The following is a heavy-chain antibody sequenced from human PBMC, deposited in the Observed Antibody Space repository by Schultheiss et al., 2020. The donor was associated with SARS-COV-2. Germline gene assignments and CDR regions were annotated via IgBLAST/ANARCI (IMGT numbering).Heavy chain of an antibody. J-gene: IGHJ5*02. V-gene: IGHV4-39*01. Sequence: SQTLSLTCTVSGGSISSSSYYWGWIRQPPGKGLEWIGSIYYSGSTYYNPSLKSRVTISVDTSKNQFSLKLSSVTAADTAVYCCARVVPAAMDEGPATFDPWGQGTLVTVS. CDR2: IYYSGST. CDR3: ARVVPAAMDEGPATFDP. CDR1: GGSISSSSYY. D-gene: IGHD2-2*01.